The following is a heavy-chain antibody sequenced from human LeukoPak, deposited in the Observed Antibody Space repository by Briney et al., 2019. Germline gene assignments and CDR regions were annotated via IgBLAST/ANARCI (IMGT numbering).Heavy chain of an antibody. CDR1: GYTFTSYG. CDR3: ARTVGARTFYFDL. J-gene: IGHJ4*01. D-gene: IGHD1-26*01. Sequence: GASVSVSCKASGYTFTSYGISWVRQAPGQGLEWMGWISAYNGNTNYAQRLQGRVTMTTDTSTSTAYMELRSLRSDDTAMYYCARTVGARTFYFDLWGHGTLVTVSS. CDR2: ISAYNGNT. V-gene: IGHV1-18*01.